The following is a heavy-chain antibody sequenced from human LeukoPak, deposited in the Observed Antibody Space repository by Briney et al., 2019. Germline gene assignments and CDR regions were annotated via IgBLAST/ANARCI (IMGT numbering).Heavy chain of an antibody. CDR3: ARVGYYDSSGSDY. J-gene: IGHJ4*02. Sequence: PSATLSLTCTVSGGSISSSYWSWIRQPPGKGLEWIGYIYYSGSTNYNPSLKSRVTISVDTSKNQFSLKLSSVTAADTAVYYCARVGYYDSSGSDYWGQGTLVTVSS. D-gene: IGHD3-22*01. CDR2: IYYSGST. CDR1: GGSISSSY. V-gene: IGHV4-59*01.